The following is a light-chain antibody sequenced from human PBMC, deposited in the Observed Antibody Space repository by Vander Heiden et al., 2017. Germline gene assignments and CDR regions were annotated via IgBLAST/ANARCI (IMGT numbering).Light chain of an antibody. J-gene: IGLJ1*01. CDR3: CSYTSSSTFV. V-gene: IGLV2-14*03. CDR1: SSDVGGYNY. CDR2: DVS. Sequence: QSALTQPASVSWSPGQSITISCTGTSSDVGGYNYVSWYQQHPGKTPKFMIYDVSYRPSGVSHRFSGSKSGNTASLTISGLQAEDEADYYCCSYTSSSTFVFGTGTKVTVL.